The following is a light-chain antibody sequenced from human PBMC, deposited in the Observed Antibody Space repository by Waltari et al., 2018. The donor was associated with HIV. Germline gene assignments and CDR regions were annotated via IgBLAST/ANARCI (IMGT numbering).Light chain of an antibody. Sequence: QSALTQPASVSGSPGQSITVSCTGTSSDLGAYTYVSWYQQTPGTAPKLVIYEVSNRPSGISNRFSGSKSGNTASLTISGLQTEDEADFYCSSFTTTNSLLFGGGTKVTVL. CDR1: SSDLGAYTY. CDR3: SSFTTTNSLL. V-gene: IGLV2-14*01. J-gene: IGLJ2*01. CDR2: EVS.